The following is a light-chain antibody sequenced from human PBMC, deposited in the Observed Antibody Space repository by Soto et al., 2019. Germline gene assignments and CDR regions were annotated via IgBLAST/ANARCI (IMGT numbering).Light chain of an antibody. J-gene: IGKJ4*01. Sequence: IQMTQSPSSLSASVGDRVTITCRASENIGDYLNWYQHRPGKDPKLLIYAASVLQDGVASRFRGSGSGTDFTLTISRLQPEDFATYYCQQSFIPTLTFGGGTKVEI. V-gene: IGKV1-39*01. CDR2: AAS. CDR1: ENIGDY. CDR3: QQSFIPTLT.